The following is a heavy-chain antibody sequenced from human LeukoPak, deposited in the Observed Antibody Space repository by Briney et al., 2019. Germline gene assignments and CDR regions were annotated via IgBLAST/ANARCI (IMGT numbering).Heavy chain of an antibody. CDR2: IYSGGST. J-gene: IGHJ1*01. CDR1: GFTVSSNY. V-gene: IGHV3-66*02. CDR3: AVEEYQLLGEYFQH. Sequence: PGGSLRLSCAASGFTVSSNYMSWVRQAPGKGLEWVSVIYSGGSTYYPDSVKGRFTISRDNSKNTLYLQMNSLRAEDTAVYYCAVEEYQLLGEYFQHWGQGTLVTVSS. D-gene: IGHD2-2*01.